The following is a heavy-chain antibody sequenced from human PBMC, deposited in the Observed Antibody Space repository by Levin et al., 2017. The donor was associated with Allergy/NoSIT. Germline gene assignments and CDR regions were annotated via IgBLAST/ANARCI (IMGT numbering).Heavy chain of an antibody. Sequence: LSLTCAASGFTFSSYGMNWVRQAPGKGLEWVAFISDDGSNNYFLESVKGRFTISRDNSKNTLYLQMNSLIPDDTAVYYCAKQRIFGVGSNYGMDVWGQGTTVTVSS. CDR3: AKQRIFGVGSNYGMDV. V-gene: IGHV3-30*18. CDR2: ISDDGSNN. D-gene: IGHD3-3*01. J-gene: IGHJ6*02. CDR1: GFTFSSYG.